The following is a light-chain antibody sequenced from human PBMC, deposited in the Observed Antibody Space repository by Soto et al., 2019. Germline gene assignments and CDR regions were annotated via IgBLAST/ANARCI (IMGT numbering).Light chain of an antibody. CDR1: SSNIGSNN. V-gene: IGLV1-47*01. CDR2: RND. Sequence: QSVVTQAPSASGTPRQRITISCSGSSSNIGSNNVYWYQQLPGAAPKLLIYRNDQRPSGVPERFSASKSGTSASLTVIGLRSEDEACYHCAAWDDSLSAVVFGGGTKVTVL. J-gene: IGLJ2*01. CDR3: AAWDDSLSAVV.